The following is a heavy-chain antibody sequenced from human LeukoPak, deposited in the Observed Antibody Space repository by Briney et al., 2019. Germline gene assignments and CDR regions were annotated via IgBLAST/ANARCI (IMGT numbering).Heavy chain of an antibody. CDR3: ASIVDPTGFDY. V-gene: IGHV4-34*01. CDR2: INHSGST. J-gene: IGHJ4*02. D-gene: IGHD3-16*02. CDR1: GGSFSGYY. Sequence: SGTLSLTCAVYGGSFSGYYWSWIRQPPGKGLEWIGEINHSGSTNYNPSLKSRVTISVDTSKNQFSLKLSSVTAADTAVYYCASIVDPTGFDYWGQGTLFTVSS.